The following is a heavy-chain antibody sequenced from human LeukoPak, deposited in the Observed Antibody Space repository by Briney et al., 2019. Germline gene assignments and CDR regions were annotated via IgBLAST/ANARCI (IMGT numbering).Heavy chain of an antibody. CDR1: GFTFSDYY. V-gene: IGHV3-11*04. CDR2: ISSSGSTI. Sequence: PGGSLRLSCAASGFTFSDYYMSWIRQAPGKGLEWVSYISSSGSTIYYADSVKGRFTISRDNAKNSLYLQMNSLRAEDTAVYYCARQETDSQGELLFVGVDYWGQGTLVTVSS. D-gene: IGHD1-26*01. J-gene: IGHJ4*02. CDR3: ARQETDSQGELLFVGVDY.